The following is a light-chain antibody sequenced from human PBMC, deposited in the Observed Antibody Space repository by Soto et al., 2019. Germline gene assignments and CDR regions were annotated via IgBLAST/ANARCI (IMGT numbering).Light chain of an antibody. J-gene: IGKJ1*01. CDR3: QQYNSYRT. CDR2: DAS. Sequence: AIRMTQSPSSLSASTGDRVTITCRASQGISSYLAWYQQKPGKAPKLLIYDASSLESGVPSRFSGSGSGTDFTLTISSLQPDDFATYYCQQYNSYRTLGQGTKVDI. V-gene: IGKV1-8*01. CDR1: QGISSY.